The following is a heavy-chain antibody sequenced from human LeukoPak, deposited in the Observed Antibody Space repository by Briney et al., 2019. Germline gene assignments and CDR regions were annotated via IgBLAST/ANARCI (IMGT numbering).Heavy chain of an antibody. CDR2: IYYSGST. CDR3: ARPLGYCSSTSCYRRAGYYYGMDV. V-gene: IGHV4-39*01. CDR1: GGSISSSSYY. Sequence: ASQTLSLTCTVSGGSISSSSYYWGWIRQPPGKGLEWIGSIYYSGSTYYNPSLKSRVTISVDTSKNQFSLKLSSVTAADTAVYYCARPLGYCSSTSCYRRAGYYYGMDVWGQGTTVTVSS. D-gene: IGHD2-2*01. J-gene: IGHJ6*02.